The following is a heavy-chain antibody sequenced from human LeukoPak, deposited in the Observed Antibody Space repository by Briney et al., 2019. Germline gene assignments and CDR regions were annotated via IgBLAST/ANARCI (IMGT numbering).Heavy chain of an antibody. CDR3: ARGPAGPYYFDY. J-gene: IGHJ4*02. V-gene: IGHV4-59*01. CDR2: IYYSGST. D-gene: IGHD2-2*01. Sequence: SETLSLTCTVSGGSISTYYWTWIRQTPGKGLEWIGYIYYSGSTNYNPSLRSRVTISLDTSKNQFSLKLSSVTAADTAVYYCARGPAGPYYFDYWGQGTLVTVSS. CDR1: GGSISTYY.